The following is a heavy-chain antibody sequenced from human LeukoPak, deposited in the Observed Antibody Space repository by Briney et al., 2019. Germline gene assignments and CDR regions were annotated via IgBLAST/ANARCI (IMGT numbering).Heavy chain of an antibody. CDR2: IYSSGSA. V-gene: IGHV4-59*12. D-gene: IGHD3-9*01. J-gene: IGHJ4*02. CDR1: GSSINNNF. CDR3: ARSHDILTGYYYFDY. Sequence: RTSETLSLTCTVSGSSINNNFWTWIRQPPGKGLEWIGYIYSSGSANYNPSIKSRVIISVDTSKNQFSLKLSSVTAADTAVYYCARSHDILTGYYYFDYWGQGTLVTVSS.